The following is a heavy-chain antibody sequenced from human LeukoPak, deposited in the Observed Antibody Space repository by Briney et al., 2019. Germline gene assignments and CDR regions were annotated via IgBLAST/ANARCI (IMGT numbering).Heavy chain of an antibody. V-gene: IGHV4-39*01. CDR3: AREGLLRYFDWLAPDYFDY. Sequence: ASETLSLICTVSGGSISSSSYYWGWIRQPPGKGLEWIGSIYYSGSTYYNPSLKSRATISVDTSKNQFSLKLSSVTAADTAVYYCAREGLLRYFDWLAPDYFDYWGQGTLVTVSS. D-gene: IGHD3-9*01. J-gene: IGHJ4*02. CDR2: IYYSGST. CDR1: GGSISSSSYY.